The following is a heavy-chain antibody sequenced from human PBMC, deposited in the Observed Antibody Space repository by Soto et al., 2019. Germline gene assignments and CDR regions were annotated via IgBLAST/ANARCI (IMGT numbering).Heavy chain of an antibody. CDR1: GFTFSSYW. D-gene: IGHD6-13*01. J-gene: IGHJ4*02. Sequence: PVGSLRLSCAASGFTFSSYWMSWVRQAPGKGLEWVVNIKQDGSERYYMDSVRGRFTASRDNAKNSLYLQMNSLRAEDTAVYFCARDWAAALDYWGPGTLVTVPS. CDR2: IKQDGSER. CDR3: ARDWAAALDY. V-gene: IGHV3-7*01.